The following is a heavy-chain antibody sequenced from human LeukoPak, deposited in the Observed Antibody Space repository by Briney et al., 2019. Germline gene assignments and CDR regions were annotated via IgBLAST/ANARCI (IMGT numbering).Heavy chain of an antibody. CDR3: ARGSSSWRNAFDI. CDR1: GFTFSSYL. V-gene: IGHV3-74*01. D-gene: IGHD6-13*01. Sequence: GGSLRLSRAASGFTFSSYLMHWVRQAPGKGLVWVSRINNEGTGTSYADSVKGRFTISTDNAKNTLDLQMNSLRAEDTAVYYCARGSSSWRNAFDIWGQGTMVTVSS. J-gene: IGHJ3*02. CDR2: INNEGTGT.